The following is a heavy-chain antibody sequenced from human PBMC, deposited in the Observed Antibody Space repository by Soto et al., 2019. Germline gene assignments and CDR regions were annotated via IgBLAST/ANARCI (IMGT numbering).Heavy chain of an antibody. CDR3: ARDYSSYGPFDY. D-gene: IGHD5-18*01. V-gene: IGHV3-30-3*01. Sequence: GGSLRLSCAASGFTFSSYAMHWVRQAPGKRLERVTVISYDGSNKYYADSVKGRFTISRDNSKNTLYLQMNSLRAEDTAVYYCARDYSSYGPFDYWGQGTLVTVSS. CDR1: GFTFSSYA. J-gene: IGHJ4*02. CDR2: ISYDGSNK.